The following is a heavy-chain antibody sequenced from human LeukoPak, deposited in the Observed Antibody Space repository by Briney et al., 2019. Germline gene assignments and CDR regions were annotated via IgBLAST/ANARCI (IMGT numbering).Heavy chain of an antibody. CDR1: GFTFSSYE. D-gene: IGHD4-11*01. Sequence: GGSLRLSCAASGFTFSSYEMNWVRQAPGKGLDWVSYISSSGSTIYYADSVKGRFTISRDNAKNSLYLQMNSLRAEDTAVYYCARETTVTTPGYWGQGTLVTVSS. CDR3: ARETTVTTPGY. J-gene: IGHJ4*02. CDR2: ISSSGSTI. V-gene: IGHV3-48*03.